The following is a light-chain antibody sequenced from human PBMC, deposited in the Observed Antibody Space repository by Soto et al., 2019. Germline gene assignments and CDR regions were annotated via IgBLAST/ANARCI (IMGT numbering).Light chain of an antibody. V-gene: IGLV1-44*01. CDR1: SSNIGSNT. CDR2: SNN. Sequence: QLVLTQPPSASGTPGQRVTISCSGSSSNIGSNTVNWYQQLPGTAPKLLIYSNNQRPSGVPYRFSGSKSGTLASLAISGLQSDDEADYYCAAWYDSLNGYVFGTGTKLTVL. J-gene: IGLJ1*01. CDR3: AAWYDSLNGYV.